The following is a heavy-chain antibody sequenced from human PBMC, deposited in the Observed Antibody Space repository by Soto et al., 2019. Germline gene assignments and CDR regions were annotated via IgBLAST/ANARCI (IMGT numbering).Heavy chain of an antibody. D-gene: IGHD1-7*01. Sequence: PGGSLRLSCAASGFTFSSYGMHWVRQAPGKGLEWVAVISYDGSNKYYADSVKGRFTISRDNSKNTLYLQMNSLRLTSVTAADTAVFYCARDWARTPYAMDVWGLGTTVTVSS. V-gene: IGHV3-30*03. CDR3: ARDWARTPYAMDV. CDR1: GFTFSSYG. CDR2: ISYDGSNK. J-gene: IGHJ6*02.